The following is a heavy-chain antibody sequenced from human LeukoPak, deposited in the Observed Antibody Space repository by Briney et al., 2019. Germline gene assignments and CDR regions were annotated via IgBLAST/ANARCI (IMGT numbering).Heavy chain of an antibody. CDR1: GYTFTSYY. CDR2: INPNSGGT. D-gene: IGHD3-22*01. CDR3: AREQEIVDYYDSSGYQPPDY. V-gene: IGHV1-2*02. Sequence: ASVKVSCKASGYTFTSYYMHWVRQAPGQGLEWMGWINPNSGGTNYAQKFQGRVTMTRDTSISTAYMELSRLRSDDTAVYYCAREQEIVDYYDSSGYQPPDYWGQGTLVTVSS. J-gene: IGHJ4*02.